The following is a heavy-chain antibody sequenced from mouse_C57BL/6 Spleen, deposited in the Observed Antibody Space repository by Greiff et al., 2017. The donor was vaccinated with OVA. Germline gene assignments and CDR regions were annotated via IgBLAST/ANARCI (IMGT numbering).Heavy chain of an antibody. CDR2: ISDGGSYT. J-gene: IGHJ2*01. Sequence: EVKLVESGGGLVKPGGSLKLSCAASGFTFSSYAMSWVRQTPEKRLEWVATISDGGSYTYYPDNVKGRFTISRDNAKNNLYLQMSHLKSEDTAMYYCARAPNWALDYWGQGTTLTVSS. CDR1: GFTFSSYA. V-gene: IGHV5-4*03. D-gene: IGHD4-1*01. CDR3: ARAPNWALDY.